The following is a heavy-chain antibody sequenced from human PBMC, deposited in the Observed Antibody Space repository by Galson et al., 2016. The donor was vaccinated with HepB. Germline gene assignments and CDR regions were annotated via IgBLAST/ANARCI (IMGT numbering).Heavy chain of an antibody. Sequence: LSLTCTVSGGSISGYYWSWLRQSPGRGLAWIGTIYYGGTTNYNPSLESRVTISVEASKNQFSLNLRSVTAADTAVYYCARGGASSKWLDPWGQGSLVTVSS. CDR1: GGSISGYY. J-gene: IGHJ5*02. CDR2: IYYGGTT. CDR3: ARGGASSKWLDP. V-gene: IGHV4-59*01. D-gene: IGHD6-6*01.